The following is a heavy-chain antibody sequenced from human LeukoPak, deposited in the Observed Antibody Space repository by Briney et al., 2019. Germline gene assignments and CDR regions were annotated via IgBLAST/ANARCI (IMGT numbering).Heavy chain of an antibody. J-gene: IGHJ4*02. Sequence: PSETLSLTCTVSGGSISSYYWSWIRQPPGKGLEWIGYISDSASANYKPSLKGRVTISVDTSKNQFSLRMSSVTAADTAVYYCARGLSSAFDYWGQGTLVTVSS. CDR1: GGSISSYY. CDR3: ARGLSSAFDY. V-gene: IGHV4-59*01. CDR2: ISDSASA.